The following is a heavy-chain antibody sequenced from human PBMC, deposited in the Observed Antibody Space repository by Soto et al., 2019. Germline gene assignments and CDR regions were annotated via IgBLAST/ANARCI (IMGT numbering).Heavy chain of an antibody. Sequence: PSETLSLTCAVSRGFISSGSWWSWVRQPPGKGLEWIGEIYRSGNTNYNPSLKSRVTISVDTSKNQLSLKLKSVTAADTAVYYCARHVSLGYCTPTSCDLLSWFDAWGQGTQVTVSS. J-gene: IGHJ5*02. CDR2: IYRSGNT. CDR1: RGFISSGSW. D-gene: IGHD2-2*01. CDR3: ARHVSLGYCTPTSCDLLSWFDA. V-gene: IGHV4-4*02.